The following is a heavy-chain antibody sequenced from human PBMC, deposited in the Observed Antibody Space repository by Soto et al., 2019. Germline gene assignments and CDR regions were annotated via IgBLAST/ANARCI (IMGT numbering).Heavy chain of an antibody. CDR2: ISSSSSYI. Sequence: LRLSCAASGFTFSSYSMNWVRQAPGKGLEWVSSISSSSSYIYYADSVKGRFTISRDNAKNSLYLQMNSLRAEDTAVYYCARDPGYSYGYGMDVWGQGTTVTVS. D-gene: IGHD5-18*01. CDR3: ARDPGYSYGYGMDV. J-gene: IGHJ6*02. V-gene: IGHV3-21*01. CDR1: GFTFSSYS.